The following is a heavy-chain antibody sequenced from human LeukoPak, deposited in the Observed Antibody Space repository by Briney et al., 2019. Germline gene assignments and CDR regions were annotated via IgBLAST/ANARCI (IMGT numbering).Heavy chain of an antibody. Sequence: PGGSLRLSCAASGFTFSSYGKHWVRQAPGKGLEWAAVIWYDGSNKYYADSVKGRFTISRDNSKNTLYLQMNSLRAEDTAVYYCASSVRSSSWYYFDYWGQGTLVTVSS. CDR1: GFTFSSYG. CDR3: ASSVRSSSWYYFDY. V-gene: IGHV3-33*01. J-gene: IGHJ4*02. D-gene: IGHD6-13*01. CDR2: IWYDGSNK.